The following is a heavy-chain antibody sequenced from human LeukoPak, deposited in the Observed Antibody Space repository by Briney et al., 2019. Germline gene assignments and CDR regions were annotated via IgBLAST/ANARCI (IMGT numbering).Heavy chain of an antibody. CDR3: AGYYYGSGSYYTFDP. V-gene: IGHV4-34*01. CDR2: INHSGST. J-gene: IGHJ5*02. CDR1: GGSFSGYY. Sequence: SETLSLTCAVYGGSFSGYYWSWIRQPPGKGLEWIGEINHSGSTNYNPSLKSRVTISVDTSKNQFSLKLSSVTAVDTAVYYCAGYYYGSGSYYTFDPWGQGTLVTVSS. D-gene: IGHD3-10*01.